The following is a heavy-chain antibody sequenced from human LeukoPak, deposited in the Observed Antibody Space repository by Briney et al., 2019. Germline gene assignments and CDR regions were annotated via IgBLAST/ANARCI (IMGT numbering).Heavy chain of an antibody. D-gene: IGHD6-19*01. CDR1: GGSFSGYY. Sequence: SETLSLTCAVYGGSFSGYYWSWIRQPPGKGLEWIGEINHSGSTNYNPSLRSRVTISVDTSKNQFSLKLSSVTAADTAVYYCARRQWLVPYDYWGQGTLVTVSS. V-gene: IGHV4-34*01. CDR3: ARRQWLVPYDY. CDR2: INHSGST. J-gene: IGHJ4*02.